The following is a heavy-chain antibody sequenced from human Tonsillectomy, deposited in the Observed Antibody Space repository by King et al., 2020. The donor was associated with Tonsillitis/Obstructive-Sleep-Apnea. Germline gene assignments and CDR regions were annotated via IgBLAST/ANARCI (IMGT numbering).Heavy chain of an antibody. J-gene: IGHJ6*03. D-gene: IGHD6-6*01. CDR3: ARDWEYYSSSPFYYYYMDV. V-gene: IGHV1-69*12. CDR2: IAPIFGAT. Sequence: QLVQSGAEVKKPGSSVKVSCKASGGTFSSFAFSWVRLAPGQGLELIGGIAPIFGATNYAQRFQGRLTITADDSTSTAYMERSSLRSDDTAGYYRARDWEYYSSSPFYYYYMDVWGKGTTVTVSS. CDR1: GGTFSSFA.